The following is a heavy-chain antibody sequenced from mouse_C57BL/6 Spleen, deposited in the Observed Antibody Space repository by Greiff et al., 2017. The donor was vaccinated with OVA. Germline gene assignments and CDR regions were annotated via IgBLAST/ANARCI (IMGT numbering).Heavy chain of an antibody. CDR2: ISYDGSN. D-gene: IGHD3-2*02. Sequence: ESGPGLVKPSQSLSLTCSVTGYSITSGYYWNWIRQFPGNKLEWMGYISYDGSNNYNPSLKNRISITRDTSKNQFFLKLNSVTTEDTATYYCAREQLRPLYAMDYWGQGTSVTVSS. V-gene: IGHV3-6*01. CDR3: AREQLRPLYAMDY. CDR1: GYSITSGYY. J-gene: IGHJ4*01.